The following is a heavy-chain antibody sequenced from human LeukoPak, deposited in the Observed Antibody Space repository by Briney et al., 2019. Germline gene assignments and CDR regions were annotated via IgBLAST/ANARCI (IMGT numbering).Heavy chain of an antibody. CDR3: ARGSLLDSSGYYHRAEYFQH. J-gene: IGHJ1*01. V-gene: IGHV3-48*04. D-gene: IGHD3-22*01. CDR2: ISSSSSTI. CDR1: GFTFSSYS. Sequence: QAGGSLRLSCAASGFTFSSYSMNWVRQAPGKGLEWVSYISSSSSTIYYADSVKGRFTISRDNAKNSLYLQMNSLRAEDTAVYYCARGSLLDSSGYYHRAEYFQHWGQGTLVTVSS.